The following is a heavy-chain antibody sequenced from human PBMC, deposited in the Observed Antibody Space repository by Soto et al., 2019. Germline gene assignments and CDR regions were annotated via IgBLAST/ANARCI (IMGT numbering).Heavy chain of an antibody. CDR1: GPSFRDYF. CDR3: AGTRHQLVRWGTGAWWIDP. Sequence: QVQLQQWAAGLLKPSETMSLTCAAYGPSFRDYFWTRIRQSPGTGMEWIGEINHAGTTNYNPSHKGRATISGDTSKNQFSLKLYSVTAADTALYFCAGTRHQLVRWGTGAWWIDPWGQGTQVIVSS. CDR2: INHAGTT. J-gene: IGHJ5*02. D-gene: IGHD6-13*01. V-gene: IGHV4-34*01.